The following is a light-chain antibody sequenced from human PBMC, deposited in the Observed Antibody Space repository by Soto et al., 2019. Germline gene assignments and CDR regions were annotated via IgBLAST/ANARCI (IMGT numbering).Light chain of an antibody. CDR1: QSITKL. CDR2: EAS. CDR3: QQYKSYWT. Sequence: DIQMTQSPATLSASFGDSVTITCRASQSITKLFAWYQLKPGKAPKLLIHEASNLHSGVSSRFTGSGSGTFFPLTITSLNPEFFATYYCQQYKSYWTFGQGTKVDIK. V-gene: IGKV1-5*03. J-gene: IGKJ1*01.